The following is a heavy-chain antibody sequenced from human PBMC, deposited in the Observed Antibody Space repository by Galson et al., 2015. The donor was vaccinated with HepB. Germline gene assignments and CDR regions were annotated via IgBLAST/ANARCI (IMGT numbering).Heavy chain of an antibody. V-gene: IGHV3-9*01. J-gene: IGHJ4*02. CDR2: ISWNSGNM. CDR1: GFTFDDHA. CDR3: AKVRPVLMVYAEFGF. D-gene: IGHD2-8*01. Sequence: SLRLSCAASGFTFDDHAMHWVRQAPGKGLEWVSGISWNSGNMGYADSVKGRFIISRDNAKKSLYLQMNSLRTEDTALYYCAKVRPVLMVYAEFGFWGQGTLVTVSS.